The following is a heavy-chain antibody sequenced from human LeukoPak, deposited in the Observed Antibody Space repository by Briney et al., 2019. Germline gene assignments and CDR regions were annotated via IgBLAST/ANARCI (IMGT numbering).Heavy chain of an antibody. D-gene: IGHD3-10*01. CDR2: IYYSGST. V-gene: IGHV4-39*07. CDR1: GGSISSSSYY. CDR3: ARRYGSGTKTSIDY. J-gene: IGHJ4*02. Sequence: SETLSLTCTVSGGSISSSSYYWGWIRQPPGKGLEWIGSIYYSGSTYYNPSLKSRVTISVDTSKNQFSLKLSPVTAADTAVYYCARRYGSGTKTSIDYWGQGTLVTVSP.